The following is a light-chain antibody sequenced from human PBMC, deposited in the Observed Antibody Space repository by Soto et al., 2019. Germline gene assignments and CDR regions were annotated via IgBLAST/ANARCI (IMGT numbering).Light chain of an antibody. CDR3: QQYNSSPWT. V-gene: IGKV1-5*03. J-gene: IGKJ1*01. Sequence: DIKMTQSPSTLSASVGDRVTITCRASQSIRSWLAWYQQKPGKAPKLLIYKASSLESGVPSRFSGSGSGTEFTLTISSLQPDDFATYYCQQYNSSPWTFGQGTKVEIK. CDR2: KAS. CDR1: QSIRSW.